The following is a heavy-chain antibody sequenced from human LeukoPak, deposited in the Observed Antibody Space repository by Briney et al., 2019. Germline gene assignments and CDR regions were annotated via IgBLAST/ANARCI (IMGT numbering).Heavy chain of an antibody. CDR3: ARGTMVFSSSWSFDY. D-gene: IGHD6-13*01. J-gene: IGHJ4*02. V-gene: IGHV3-21*01. CDR2: ISRSGTYI. Sequence: GGSLRLSCAASGFAFSTFSMNWVRQAPGKGLEWVSSISRSGTYIYYADSVRVRFTISRDNAKNSLYLRMNSLRAEDTAVYYCARGTMVFSSSWSFDYWGLGTLVTVSS. CDR1: GFAFSTFS.